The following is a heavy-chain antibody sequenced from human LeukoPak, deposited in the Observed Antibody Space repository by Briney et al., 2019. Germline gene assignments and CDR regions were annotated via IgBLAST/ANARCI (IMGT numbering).Heavy chain of an antibody. Sequence: SETLSLTCAVSGGSISSSNWWSWVRQPPGQGLEWIGEIYHSGSTNYNPSLKSRVTISVDKSKNQFSLKLSSVTAADTAVYYCARGRGGLVGATDLSNWGQGTLVTVSS. CDR1: GGSISSSNW. V-gene: IGHV4-4*02. D-gene: IGHD1-26*01. J-gene: IGHJ4*02. CDR3: ARGRGGLVGATDLSN. CDR2: IYHSGST.